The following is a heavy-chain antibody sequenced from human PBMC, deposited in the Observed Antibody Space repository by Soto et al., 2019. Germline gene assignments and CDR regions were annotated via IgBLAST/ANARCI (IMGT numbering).Heavy chain of an antibody. CDR1: GYPFTSYY. J-gene: IGHJ5*02. CDR2: INPSGGST. D-gene: IGHD6-19*01. V-gene: IGHV1-46*01. Sequence: GSSVKVSCKASGYPFTSYYMHWVRQAPGQGLEWMGIINPSGGSTSYAQKFQGRVTMTRDTSTSTVYMELSSLRSEDTAVDYWATSHERIAVCGGGLGEWFDPCGQGTPVTVSS. CDR3: ATSHERIAVCGGGLGEWFDP.